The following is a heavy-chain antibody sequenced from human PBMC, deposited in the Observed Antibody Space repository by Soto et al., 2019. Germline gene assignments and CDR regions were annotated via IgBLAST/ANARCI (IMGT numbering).Heavy chain of an antibody. V-gene: IGHV1-18*01. D-gene: IGHD4-17*01. CDR3: ARPFGDYGDYAWSLRY. J-gene: IGHJ4*02. CDR2: ISAYNGDT. Sequence: QVQLVQSGAEVKKPGASVKVSCKASGYTFSGYAMGWVRQAPGQGLEWMGWISAYNGDTDYAQKFQGRVPMTTDTSTSTAYMELRSLTSDDTAVYYCARPFGDYGDYAWSLRYWGQGTLVTVSS. CDR1: GYTFSGYA.